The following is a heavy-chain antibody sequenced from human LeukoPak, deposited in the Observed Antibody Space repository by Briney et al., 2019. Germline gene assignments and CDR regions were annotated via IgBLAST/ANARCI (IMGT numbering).Heavy chain of an antibody. CDR1: GYTFTGYY. V-gene: IGHV1-69*05. J-gene: IGHJ4*02. Sequence: ASVKVSCKASGYTFTGYYIHWVRQAPGQGLEWMGWINPIFGTANYAQKFQGRVTITTDESTSTAYMELSSLRSEDTAVYYCARGDYSNYPFDYWGQGTLVTVSS. CDR2: INPIFGTA. D-gene: IGHD4-11*01. CDR3: ARGDYSNYPFDY.